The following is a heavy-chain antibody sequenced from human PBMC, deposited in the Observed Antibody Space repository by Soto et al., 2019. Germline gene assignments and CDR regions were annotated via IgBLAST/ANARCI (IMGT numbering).Heavy chain of an antibody. J-gene: IGHJ4*02. D-gene: IGHD2-2*01. CDR1: GYTFTGYY. V-gene: IGHV1-2*02. Sequence: QVQLVQSGAEVKKPGASVKVSCKASGYTFTGYYMYWVRQAPGQGLEWMGWINANSGGTNYAQKFQGRVTMTRDTSISTAYMELSRLRSDDTAVYYCARTDIVVVPAAILGYWGQGTLVTVSS. CDR2: INANSGGT. CDR3: ARTDIVVVPAAILGY.